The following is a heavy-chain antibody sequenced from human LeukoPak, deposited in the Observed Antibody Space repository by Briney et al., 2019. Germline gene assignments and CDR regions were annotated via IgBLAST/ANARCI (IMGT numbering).Heavy chain of an antibody. CDR2: ISSSSSYI. V-gene: IGHV3-21*01. J-gene: IGHJ6*02. D-gene: IGHD2-2*01. Sequence: GSLRLSCAASGLTFSSYSMNWVRQAPGKGLEWVSSISSSSSYIYYADSVKGRFTISRDNAKNSLYLQMNSLRAEDTAVYYCARVGIVVVPAAISFDYYYGMDVWGQGTTVTVSS. CDR1: GLTFSSYS. CDR3: ARVGIVVVPAAISFDYYYGMDV.